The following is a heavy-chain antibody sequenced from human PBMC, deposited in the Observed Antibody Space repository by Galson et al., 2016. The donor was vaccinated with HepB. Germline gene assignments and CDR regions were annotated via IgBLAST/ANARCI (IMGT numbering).Heavy chain of an antibody. CDR3: AKDFGREYYGSSGP. CDR2: VMGSGVTT. CDR1: GFTFSIYA. D-gene: IGHD3-22*01. V-gene: IGHV3-23*01. Sequence: SLRLSCAASGFTFSIYAMNWVRQPPGKGLEWVSTVMGSGVTTYYADFVKGRFTVSRDNFRNTVYLQMNSLRAEDTAVYYCAKDFGREYYGSSGPWGQGTLVTVSS. J-gene: IGHJ5*02.